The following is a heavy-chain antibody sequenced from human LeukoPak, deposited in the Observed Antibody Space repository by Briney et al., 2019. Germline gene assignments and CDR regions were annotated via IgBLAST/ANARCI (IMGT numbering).Heavy chain of an antibody. V-gene: IGHV4-39*07. CDR1: GGSISSSSYY. J-gene: IGHJ4*02. CDR3: ARLPHTAISYFNY. D-gene: IGHD5-18*01. Sequence: SETLSLTCTVSGGSISSSSYYWGWIRQPPGKGLEWIGEINHSGSTNYNPSLKSRVTISVDTSKNQFSLKLSSVTAADTAVYYCARLPHTAISYFNYWGQGTLVTVSS. CDR2: INHSGST.